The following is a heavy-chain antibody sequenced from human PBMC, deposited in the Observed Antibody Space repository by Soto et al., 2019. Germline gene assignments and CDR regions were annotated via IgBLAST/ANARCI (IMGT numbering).Heavy chain of an antibody. CDR2: INPNSGGT. D-gene: IGHD4-17*01. CDR3: ARDLFYGASPFDY. V-gene: IGHV1-2*04. Sequence: GASVKVSCKASGYTFTGYYMHWVRQAPGQGLEWMGWINPNSGGTNYAQKFQGWVTMTRDTSISTAYMELSRLRSDDTAVYYCARDLFYGASPFDYWGQGTLVTVSS. CDR1: GYTFTGYY. J-gene: IGHJ4*02.